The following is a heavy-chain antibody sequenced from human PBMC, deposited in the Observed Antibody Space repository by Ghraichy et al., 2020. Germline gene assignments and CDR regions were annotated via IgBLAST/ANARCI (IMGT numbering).Heavy chain of an antibody. CDR1: GGSISSYY. CDR2: IYYSGST. V-gene: IGHV4-59*08. CDR3: ARLSDILTGYYGVNSEYYFDH. D-gene: IGHD3-9*01. Sequence: SQTLSLTCTVSGGSISSYYWSWIRQPPGKGLEWIGYIYYSGSTNYNPSLKSRVTISVDTSKNQFSLKLSSVTAADTAVYYCARLSDILTGYYGVNSEYYFDHWGQGTLVTVSS. J-gene: IGHJ4*02.